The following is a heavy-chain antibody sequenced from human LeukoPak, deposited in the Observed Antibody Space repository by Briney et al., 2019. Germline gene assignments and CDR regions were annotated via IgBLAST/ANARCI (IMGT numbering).Heavy chain of an antibody. CDR3: AREGDYYCYYYMDV. CDR1: GFTFSSYW. J-gene: IGHJ6*03. CDR2: INSDGSST. V-gene: IGHV3-74*01. Sequence: GGSLRLSCAASGFTFSSYWMHWVRQAPGKGLVWVSRINSDGSSTSYADSVKGRFTISRDNATNTLYLQMNSLRAEDKAVYYCAREGDYYCYYYMDVWGKGTAVTVSS.